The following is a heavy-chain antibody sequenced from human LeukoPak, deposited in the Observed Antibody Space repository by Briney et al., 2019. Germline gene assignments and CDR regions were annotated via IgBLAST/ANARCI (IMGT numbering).Heavy chain of an antibody. CDR2: IYTSGST. D-gene: IGHD6-19*01. CDR3: ARDNPPQYNSGWFAY. Sequence: SETLSLTCTVSGGSISSSVYYWGWIRQPPGKGLEWIGSIYTSGSTNANPSLKSRVTMSIDMSENQFSLKLSSVTAADTAVYYCARDNPPQYNSGWFAYWGQGTLVTVSS. J-gene: IGHJ4*02. CDR1: GGSISSSVYY. V-gene: IGHV4-39*07.